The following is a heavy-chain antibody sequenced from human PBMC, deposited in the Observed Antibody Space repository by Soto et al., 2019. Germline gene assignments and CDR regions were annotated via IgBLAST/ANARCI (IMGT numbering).Heavy chain of an antibody. CDR2: IRSKANSYAT. CDR3: TRADRGGFDY. CDR1: GFTFSGSA. D-gene: IGHD3-16*01. J-gene: IGHJ4*02. V-gene: IGHV3-73*01. Sequence: GSLRLSCAASGFTFSGSAMHWVRQASGKGLEWVGRIRSKANSYATAYAASVKGRFTISRDDSKNTAYLQMNSLKTEDTAVYYCTRADRGGFDYWGQGTLVTVSS.